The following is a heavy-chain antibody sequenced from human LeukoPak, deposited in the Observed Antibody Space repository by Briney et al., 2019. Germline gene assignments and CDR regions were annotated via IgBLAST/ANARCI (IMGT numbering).Heavy chain of an antibody. Sequence: PGGSLRLSCAASGFTFSSYGMHWVRQAPGKGLEWVAVIWYDGSNKYYADSVKGRFTISRDNSKNTLYLQMNSLRAEDTAVYYCARSTGRSSGWPKSHYYNYGMDVWGQGTTVTVSS. CDR2: IWYDGSNK. J-gene: IGHJ6*02. D-gene: IGHD6-19*01. CDR1: GFTFSSYG. V-gene: IGHV3-33*01. CDR3: ARSTGRSSGWPKSHYYNYGMDV.